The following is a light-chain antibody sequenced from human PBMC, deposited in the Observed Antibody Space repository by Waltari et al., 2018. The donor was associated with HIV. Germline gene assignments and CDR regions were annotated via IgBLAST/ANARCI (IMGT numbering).Light chain of an antibody. Sequence: NFMLTQAHSVSESPGKTVTISCTRSSGSIASNFVQWYQQRQGSAPLIVIYEDKERPSGVPVRFSGSIDSSSNSAYLTSSGLKTEDEADYYCQSYDSSNHVVFGGGTKLTVL. V-gene: IGLV6-57*03. J-gene: IGLJ2*01. CDR3: QSYDSSNHVV. CDR2: EDK. CDR1: SGSIASNF.